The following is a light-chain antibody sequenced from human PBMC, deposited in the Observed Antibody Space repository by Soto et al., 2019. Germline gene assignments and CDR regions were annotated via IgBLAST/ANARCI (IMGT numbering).Light chain of an antibody. CDR2: DVS. CDR1: QSVSSSY. J-gene: IGKJ1*01. V-gene: IGKV3-20*01. Sequence: ENVFSQSPCTLSLSPGERATLSCRASQSVSSSYLAWYQQKPGQAPRLLIYDVSTRATGIPDRFSGSGSGTDFTLTISRLEPEDFAVYYCQQYGSSPQTFGQGTKADIK. CDR3: QQYGSSPQT.